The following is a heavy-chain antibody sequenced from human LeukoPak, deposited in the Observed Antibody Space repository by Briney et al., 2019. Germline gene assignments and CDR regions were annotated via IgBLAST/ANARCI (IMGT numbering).Heavy chain of an antibody. CDR3: TTDPPIYGAPPFDY. D-gene: IGHD4-17*01. CDR2: IKSKTDGGTT. Sequence: GGSLRLSCAASGFTFSNAWMSWVRQAPGKGLEWVGRIKSKTDGGTTDYAAPVKGRFTISRDDSKNTLYLQMNSLKTEDTAVYYCTTDPPIYGAPPFDYWGQGALVTVSS. CDR1: GFTFSNAW. V-gene: IGHV3-15*01. J-gene: IGHJ4*02.